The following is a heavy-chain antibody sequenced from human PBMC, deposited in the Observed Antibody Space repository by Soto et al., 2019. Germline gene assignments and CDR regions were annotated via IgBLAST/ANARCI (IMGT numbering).Heavy chain of an antibody. CDR3: TSNIYYDFWSGYYACDI. CDR2: IKPDGSGK. CDR1: GVILSRYW. Sequence: EVQLVESGGGFVQPGGSLRLSCVGSGVILSRYWMRWFRQSPGQGLEWVANIKPDGSGKYYVDSVKGRFTISRDNAKNSLYLQMNSLRAEDTAVYYCTSNIYYDFWSGYYACDIWGQGTMVTVSS. D-gene: IGHD3-3*01. V-gene: IGHV3-7*01. J-gene: IGHJ3*02.